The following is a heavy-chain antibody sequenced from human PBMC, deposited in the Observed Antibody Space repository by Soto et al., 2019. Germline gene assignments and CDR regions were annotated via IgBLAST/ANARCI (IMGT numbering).Heavy chain of an antibody. Sequence: SETLSLTYTVSGGSISSNYWTWIRQPPGKGLEWIGYVYNSGSTNYNPSLKSRVTISEDTSKSQFSLKVNSMTAADTAVYYCARYRREAVAGYTLDNWGQGILVTVSS. CDR3: ARYRREAVAGYTLDN. D-gene: IGHD6-13*01. J-gene: IGHJ4*02. CDR1: GGSISSNY. CDR2: VYNSGST. V-gene: IGHV4-59*01.